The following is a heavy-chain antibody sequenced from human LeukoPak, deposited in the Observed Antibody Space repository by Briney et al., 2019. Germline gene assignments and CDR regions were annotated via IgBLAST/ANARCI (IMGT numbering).Heavy chain of an antibody. D-gene: IGHD5-12*01. V-gene: IGHV3-9*01. CDR2: ISWNSGSI. CDR3: AKDRGYSGYDSLDY. CDR1: GFTFDDYA. Sequence: GGSLRLSCAASGFTFDDYAMHRVRQAPGKGLEWVSGISWNSGSIGYADSVKGRFTISRDNAKNSLYLQMNSLRAEDTALYYCAKDRGYSGYDSLDYWGQGTLVTVSS. J-gene: IGHJ4*02.